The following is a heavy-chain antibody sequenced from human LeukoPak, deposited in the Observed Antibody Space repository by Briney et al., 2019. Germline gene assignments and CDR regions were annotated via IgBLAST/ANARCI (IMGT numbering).Heavy chain of an antibody. J-gene: IGHJ6*02. D-gene: IGHD3-10*01. V-gene: IGHV1-69*02. CDR1: GGTLNSYT. Sequence: SVKVSCKASGGTLNSYTINWVRQAPGEGLEWMGTIIPAFGIPNYAQRFKDRVTITADKSTSTAYMELSSLRSEDTAVYYCAREFWGTMVQGAAMDVWGQGTTVTVSS. CDR2: IIPAFGIP. CDR3: AREFWGTMVQGAAMDV.